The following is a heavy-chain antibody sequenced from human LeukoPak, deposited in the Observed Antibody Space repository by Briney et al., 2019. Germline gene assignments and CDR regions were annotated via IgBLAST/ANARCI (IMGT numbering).Heavy chain of an antibody. D-gene: IGHD3-9*01. V-gene: IGHV3-23*01. CDR3: AKDRTYYDILTGYYYYYYGMDV. CDR1: GFTFSSYE. Sequence: PGGSLRLSCAASGFTFSSYEMNWVRQAPGKGLEWVSAISGSGGSTYYADSVKGRFTISRDNSKNTLYLQMNSLRAEDTAVYYCAKDRTYYDILTGYYYYYYGMDVWGQGTTVTVSS. J-gene: IGHJ6*02. CDR2: ISGSGGST.